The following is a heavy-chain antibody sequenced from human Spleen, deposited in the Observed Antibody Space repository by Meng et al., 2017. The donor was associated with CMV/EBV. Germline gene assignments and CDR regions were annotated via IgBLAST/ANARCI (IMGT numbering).Heavy chain of an antibody. CDR1: GFTFSNAW. CDR3: TTGSLITMIVVVIYDAFDI. J-gene: IGHJ3*02. D-gene: IGHD3-22*01. CDR2: IKRKPDGGTT. Sequence: GESLKIECAASGFTFSNAWMTWVRQAPGKGLEWVGRIKRKPDGGTTDYAAPVKGRFTISRDDSKNMVYLQMNSLKAEATAVYYCTTGSLITMIVVVIYDAFDIWGQGTMVTVSS. V-gene: IGHV3-15*01.